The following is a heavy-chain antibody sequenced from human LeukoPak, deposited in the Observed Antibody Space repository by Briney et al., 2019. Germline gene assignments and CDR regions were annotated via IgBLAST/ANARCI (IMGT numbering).Heavy chain of an antibody. D-gene: IGHD7-27*01. V-gene: IGHV3-9*01. J-gene: IGHJ6*02. Sequence: PGGSLRQSCAAPGFTFGDYAMHSVRQAPAKGLGRVSGIRWYSGRLTYAESVKGRFPIPRDDAKHSLYLQMDSRRAEGTFLYYCARDRYSGEGQGMDVWGQGTTVTVSS. CDR2: IRWYSGRL. CDR1: GFTFGDYA. CDR3: ARDRYSGEGQGMDV.